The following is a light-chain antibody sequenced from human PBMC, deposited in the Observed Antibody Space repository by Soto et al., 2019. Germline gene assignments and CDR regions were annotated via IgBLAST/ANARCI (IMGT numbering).Light chain of an antibody. CDR2: DAS. CDR3: QQYKSYWT. J-gene: IGKJ1*01. V-gene: IGKV1-5*01. Sequence: DIQMTQAPSTLSQSVGVCVTTTGRASQGISTWLAWYQQKPGKAPKLLISDASSLETGVPSRFSGSGSGTEFTLTINSLQPDDFATYYCQQYKSYWTFGQGTNVDI. CDR1: QGISTW.